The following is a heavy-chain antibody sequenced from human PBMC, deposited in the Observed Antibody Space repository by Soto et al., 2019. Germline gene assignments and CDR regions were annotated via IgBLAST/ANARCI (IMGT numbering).Heavy chain of an antibody. J-gene: IGHJ6*02. V-gene: IGHV1-18*01. CDR3: ARTAPSTIYYYYGMDV. CDR1: GYTFTSYG. CDR2: ISAYNGNT. D-gene: IGHD2-2*01. Sequence: QVQLVQSGAEVKKPGASVKVSCKASGYTFTSYGISWVRQAPGQGLEWMGWISAYNGNTNYAQKLQGRVTMTTDTSTSTAYMALRSLRSDDTAVYYCARTAPSTIYYYYGMDVWGQGTTVTVSS.